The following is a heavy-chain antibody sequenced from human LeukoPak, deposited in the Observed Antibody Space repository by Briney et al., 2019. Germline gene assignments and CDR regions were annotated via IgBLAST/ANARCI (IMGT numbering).Heavy chain of an antibody. D-gene: IGHD4-23*01. CDR1: GGTFSSYA. CDR2: IIPIFGTA. Sequence: SVRVSCKASGGTFSSYAISWVRQAPGQGLEWMGGIIPIFGTANYAQKFQGRVTITADESTSTAYMELSSLRSEDTAVYYCARVIQGGQKDYGGTGFDYWGQGTLVTVSS. V-gene: IGHV1-69*01. J-gene: IGHJ4*02. CDR3: ARVIQGGQKDYGGTGFDY.